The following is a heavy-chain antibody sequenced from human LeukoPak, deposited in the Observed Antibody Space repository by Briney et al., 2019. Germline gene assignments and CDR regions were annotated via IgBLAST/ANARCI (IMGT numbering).Heavy chain of an antibody. J-gene: IGHJ6*02. CDR1: GFIVSSRY. V-gene: IGHV3-53*01. Sequence: QPGGSLRLSCAASGFIVSSRYMSWVRQAPGKGLEWVSAIYSGVGTNYADSVKGRFTISRDKSRNTLYLQMNSLRAEDTAVYYCVRAENGMDVWGRGTAVTVS. CDR2: IYSGVGT. CDR3: VRAENGMDV.